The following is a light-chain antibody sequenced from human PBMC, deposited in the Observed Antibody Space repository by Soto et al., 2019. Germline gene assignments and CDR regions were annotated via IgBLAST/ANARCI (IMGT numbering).Light chain of an antibody. CDR1: QSVSSSY. V-gene: IGKV3-20*01. CDR2: GAS. J-gene: IGKJ2*01. Sequence: EIALTQSPGTLSLSPGERVTLSCRASQSVSSSYLVWYQQKPGQAPRLLIYGASSRATGIPDRFSGSGSGTDFTLTISRLEPEDFAVYYCHQYSTSPQTFGQGTRLEIK. CDR3: HQYSTSPQT.